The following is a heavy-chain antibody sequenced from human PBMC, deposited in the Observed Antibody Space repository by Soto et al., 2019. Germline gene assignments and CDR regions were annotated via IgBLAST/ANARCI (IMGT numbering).Heavy chain of an antibody. V-gene: IGHV1-18*01. CDR1: GYTFTSYG. D-gene: IGHD5-18*01. CDR2: ISAYNGNT. CDR3: ARVLQLCEEYNWFDP. Sequence: ASVKVSCKASGYTFTSYGISWVRQAPGQGLEWMGWISAYNGNTNYAQKLQGRVTMTTDTSTSTAYMELRSLRSDDTAVYYCARVLQLCEEYNWFDPWGQGTLVTVSS. J-gene: IGHJ5*02.